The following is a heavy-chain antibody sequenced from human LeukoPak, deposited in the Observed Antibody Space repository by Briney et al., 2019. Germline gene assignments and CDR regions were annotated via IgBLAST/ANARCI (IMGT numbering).Heavy chain of an antibody. J-gene: IGHJ2*01. V-gene: IGHV3-23*01. CDR1: GFNFSTYA. D-gene: IGHD5-18*01. CDR2: IYGNSENT. Sequence: GGSLRLSCAASGFNFSTYAMSWLRQAPGKGLEWVSGIYGNSENTYYADSVKGRFTISRDNSKNTLYLQMYGLRAEETAVYCCAEGDRRVLWLVQGVYWCFDVWGRGTLVTVSS. CDR3: AEGDRRVLWLVQGVYWCFDV.